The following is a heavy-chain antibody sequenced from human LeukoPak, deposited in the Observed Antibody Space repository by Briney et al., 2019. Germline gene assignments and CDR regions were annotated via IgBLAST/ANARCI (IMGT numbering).Heavy chain of an antibody. CDR2: IKQDGSEK. D-gene: IGHD5-18*01. CDR1: GFTFSSYS. Sequence: GGSLRLSCAASGFTFSSYSMSWVRQAPGKGLEWVANIKQDGSEKYYVDSVKGRFTISRDNAKNSLYLQMNSLRAEDTAVYYCARDRGYFYWGQGTLVTVSS. V-gene: IGHV3-7*01. CDR3: ARDRGYFY. J-gene: IGHJ4*02.